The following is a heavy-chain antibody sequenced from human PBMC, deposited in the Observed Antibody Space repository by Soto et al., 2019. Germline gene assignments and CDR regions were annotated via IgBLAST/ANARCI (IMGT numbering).Heavy chain of an antibody. J-gene: IGHJ6*02. Sequence: VASVKVSCKASGGTFSSYAISWVRQAPGQGLEWMGGIIPIFGTANYAQKFQGRVTITADESTSTAYMELSSLRSEDTAVYYCARSFAGSRGGLSYYYGMDVWGQGTTVTV. V-gene: IGHV1-69*13. CDR2: IIPIFGTA. D-gene: IGHD2-15*01. CDR1: GGTFSSYA. CDR3: ARSFAGSRGGLSYYYGMDV.